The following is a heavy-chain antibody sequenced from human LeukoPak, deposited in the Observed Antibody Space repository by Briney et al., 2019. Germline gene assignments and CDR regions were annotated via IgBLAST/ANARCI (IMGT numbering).Heavy chain of an antibody. J-gene: IGHJ5*02. V-gene: IGHV1-2*02. D-gene: IGHD2-8*01. CDR2: INPNSGGA. CDR3: ARLMRIYNWFDP. CDR1: GYTFTGYY. Sequence: ASVKVSCKASGYTFTGYYMHWVRQAPGQGLEWMGWINPNSGGANYAQKFQGRVTMTRDTSISTAYMELSRLRSDDTAVYYCARLMRIYNWFDPWGQGTLVTVPS.